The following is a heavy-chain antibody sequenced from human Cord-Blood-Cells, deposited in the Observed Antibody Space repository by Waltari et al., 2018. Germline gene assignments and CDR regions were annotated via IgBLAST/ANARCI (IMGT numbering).Heavy chain of an antibody. D-gene: IGHD1-20*01. CDR3: ARFEVTGPKEYYFDY. CDR1: GGTFSSYA. CDR2: IIPIVGTA. V-gene: IGHV1-69*06. J-gene: IGHJ4*02. Sequence: QVQLVQSGAEVKKPGSSVKVSCNASGGTFSSYAISWVRQAPGQGLEWMGGIIPIVGTANYAQKFQGRVTITADKSTSTAYMELSSLRSEDTAVYYCARFEVTGPKEYYFDYWGQGTLVTVSS.